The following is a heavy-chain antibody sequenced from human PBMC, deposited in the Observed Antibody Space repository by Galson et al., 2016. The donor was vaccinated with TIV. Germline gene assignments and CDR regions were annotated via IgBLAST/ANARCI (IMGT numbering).Heavy chain of an antibody. D-gene: IGHD4-17*01. CDR1: GFTFNNYA. V-gene: IGHV3-30*18. CDR3: AKDPRLYGDYFLHYFDY. Sequence: SLRLSCAASGFTFNNYAMHWVRQAPGKGLEWVAVISYDGSDQYYAGSVKGRFTISRDNSKNTLYLQMNSLRSDDTAMYYCAKDPRLYGDYFLHYFDYWGQGTLVTVSS. CDR2: ISYDGSDQ. J-gene: IGHJ4*02.